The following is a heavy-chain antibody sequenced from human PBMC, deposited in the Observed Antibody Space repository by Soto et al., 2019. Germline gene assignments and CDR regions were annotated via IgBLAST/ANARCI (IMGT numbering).Heavy chain of an antibody. J-gene: IGHJ4*02. CDR2: ISGSGGSA. V-gene: IGHV3-23*01. CDR1: GFTFGSYA. Sequence: EVQLLESGGGLAQPGGSLTLSCAASGFTFGSYAMSWVRQAPGKGMEWVTSISGSGGSAFYADPVKGRFTISRDNSKNPLDLQLNSLTAEDTAIYYCARDFVGSIADYFDSWGQGTLVTVSS. CDR3: ARDFVGSIADYFDS. D-gene: IGHD2-15*01.